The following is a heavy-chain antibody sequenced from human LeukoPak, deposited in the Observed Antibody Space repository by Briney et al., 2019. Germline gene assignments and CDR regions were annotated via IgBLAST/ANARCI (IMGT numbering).Heavy chain of an antibody. CDR1: GGTFSSHA. V-gene: IGHV1-69*05. J-gene: IGHJ6*03. CDR2: IIPISGTA. CDR3: ARGLQYQLLKALGYYYMDV. D-gene: IGHD2-2*01. Sequence: SVKVSCKASGGTFSSHAIAWVRQAPGQGPEWMGGIIPISGTANYAQKFQGRVTISTDESTSTAYMELTSLTSDNTAVYYCARGLQYQLLKALGYYYMDVWSEGTTVTVSS.